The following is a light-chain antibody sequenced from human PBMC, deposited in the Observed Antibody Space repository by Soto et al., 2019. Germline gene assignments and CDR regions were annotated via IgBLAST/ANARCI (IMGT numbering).Light chain of an antibody. J-gene: IGLJ3*02. CDR1: SSNIGTNT. CDR3: AAWDGSLNVVL. CDR2: SSN. Sequence: QSALTQPPSASGTPGQRVTISCSGSSSNIGTNTVNWYQQFPRSAPKLLMYSSNQRPSGVPDRFSGSKSGTSASLAISGLQSKDEADYSCAAWDGSLNVVLFGGGTKVTVL. V-gene: IGLV1-44*01.